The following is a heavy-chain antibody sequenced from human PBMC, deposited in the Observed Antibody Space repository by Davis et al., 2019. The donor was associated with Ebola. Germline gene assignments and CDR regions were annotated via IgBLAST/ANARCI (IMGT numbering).Heavy chain of an antibody. CDR1: RFTFSSYG. Sequence: GESLKISCAASRFTFSSYGMHWVRQAPGKGLEWVAVIWYDGSNKYYADSVKGRFTISRDNAKNSLYLQMTSLRAEDTAVYYCAVVGATVYWGQGTLVTVSS. V-gene: IGHV3-33*03. D-gene: IGHD1-26*01. J-gene: IGHJ4*02. CDR2: IWYDGSNK. CDR3: AVVGATVY.